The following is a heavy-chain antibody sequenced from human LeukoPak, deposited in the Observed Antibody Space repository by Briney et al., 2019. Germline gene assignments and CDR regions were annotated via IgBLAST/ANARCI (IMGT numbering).Heavy chain of an antibody. V-gene: IGHV4-59*01. J-gene: IGHJ5*02. CDR1: GGSISSYY. CDR2: IYYSGST. CDR3: ARSGTGWFGDRLAFDP. D-gene: IGHD3-10*01. Sequence: NPSETLPLTCTVSGGSISSYYWSWIRQPPGKGLEWIGYIYYSGSTNYNPSLKSRVTISVDTSKNQFSLKLSSVTAADTAVYYCARSGTGWFGDRLAFDPWGQGTLVTVSS.